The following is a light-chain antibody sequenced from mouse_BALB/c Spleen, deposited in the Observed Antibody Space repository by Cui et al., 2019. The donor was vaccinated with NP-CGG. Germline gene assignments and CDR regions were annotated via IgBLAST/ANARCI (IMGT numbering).Light chain of an antibody. Sequence: QAVVTQESALTTLPGETVKLTCRSSTGTVTTSNYANWVQDKPDHLFTGLIGGTNNRPPGVPARFSGSLIGDKAALTITGAQTEDEAIYFCALWYSNHWVFGGGTKLTVL. CDR3: ALWYSNHWV. CDR2: GTN. J-gene: IGLJ1*01. CDR1: TGTVTTSNY. V-gene: IGLV1*01.